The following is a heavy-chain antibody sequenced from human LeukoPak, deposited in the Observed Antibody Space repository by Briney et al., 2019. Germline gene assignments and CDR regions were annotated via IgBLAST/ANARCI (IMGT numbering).Heavy chain of an antibody. CDR2: ISYDGSNK. Sequence: GGSLRLSCAASGFTFSSYAMHWVRQAPGKGLEWVAVISYDGSNKYYADSVKGRFTISRDNAKNSLYLQMNSLRAEDTALYYCAKAPGGIAAAEYYFDYWGQGTLVTVSS. CDR1: GFTFSSYA. J-gene: IGHJ4*02. V-gene: IGHV3-30-3*01. D-gene: IGHD6-13*01. CDR3: AKAPGGIAAAEYYFDY.